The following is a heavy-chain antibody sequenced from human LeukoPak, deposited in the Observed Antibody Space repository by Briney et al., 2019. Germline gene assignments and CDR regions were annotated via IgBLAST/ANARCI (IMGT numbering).Heavy chain of an antibody. Sequence: SETLSLTCAVYGGSFSGYYWNWIRQPPGKGLEWIGEINHSESANYSPSLKSRITISVDTSKNQFSLKLSSVTAADTAVYYCARADYGDYGVDYWGQGTLVTVSS. CDR2: INHSESA. D-gene: IGHD4-17*01. CDR3: ARADYGDYGVDY. CDR1: GGSFSGYY. V-gene: IGHV4-34*01. J-gene: IGHJ4*02.